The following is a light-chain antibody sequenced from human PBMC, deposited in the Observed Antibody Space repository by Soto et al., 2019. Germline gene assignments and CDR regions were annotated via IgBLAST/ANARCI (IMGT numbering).Light chain of an antibody. CDR2: AAS. J-gene: IGKJ1*01. CDR3: QKYNSAPWT. V-gene: IGKV1-27*01. CDR1: QGISNY. Sequence: DIQMTQSPSTLPASVGDRVTITCLASQGISNYLAWYQQKPGKVPKLLIYAASTLQSGVPSRFSGSGSGTDFTLTISSLQPEDVATYYCQKYNSAPWTFGQGTKVDIK.